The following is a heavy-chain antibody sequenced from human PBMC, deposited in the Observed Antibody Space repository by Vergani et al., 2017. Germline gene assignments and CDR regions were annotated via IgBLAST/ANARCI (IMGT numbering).Heavy chain of an antibody. CDR3: ARGLWDCTHIRCSPPSY. J-gene: IGHJ4*02. Sequence: EVQLVESGGGLVKPGGSLRLSCAASGFSFSSYSMNWVRQAPGKGLEWVASISGSSIYVFYRDSVEGRFTITRDNAKKSVYLQMISLRAEDTAMYFCARGLWDCTHIRCSPPSYWGQGTQVTVSS. V-gene: IGHV3-21*02. CDR1: GFSFSSYS. D-gene: IGHD2-8*01. CDR2: ISGSSIYV.